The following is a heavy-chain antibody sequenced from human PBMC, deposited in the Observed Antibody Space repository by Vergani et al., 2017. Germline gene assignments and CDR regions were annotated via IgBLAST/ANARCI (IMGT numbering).Heavy chain of an antibody. CDR3: ARFPVVTKKYYYYMDV. Sequence: QVQLVQSGAEVKKPGSSVKVSCKASGGTFSSYTISWVRQAPGQGLEWMGRIIPIFGTANYAQKFLGRVTITADESTSTAYMELSSLRSEDTAVYYCARFPVVTKKYYYYMDVWGKGTTVTVSS. J-gene: IGHJ6*03. D-gene: IGHD4-23*01. V-gene: IGHV1-69*15. CDR1: GGTFSSYT. CDR2: IIPIFGTA.